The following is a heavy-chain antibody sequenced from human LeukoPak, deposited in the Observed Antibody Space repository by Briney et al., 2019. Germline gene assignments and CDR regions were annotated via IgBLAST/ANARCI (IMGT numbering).Heavy chain of an antibody. CDR1: GFMFSSYG. CDR3: ARAPTTIRNYYYYNMDV. J-gene: IGHJ6*02. Sequence: TGMSLRLSCVASGFMFSSYGMHWVRQAPGKGLEWVAVIWYDGKNKYHADSVRGRFTISRDNSKNTLFLHMNNLRVEDTAVYYCARAPTTIRNYYYYNMDVWGQGTTVTVSS. V-gene: IGHV3-33*01. CDR2: IWYDGKNK. D-gene: IGHD4-4*01.